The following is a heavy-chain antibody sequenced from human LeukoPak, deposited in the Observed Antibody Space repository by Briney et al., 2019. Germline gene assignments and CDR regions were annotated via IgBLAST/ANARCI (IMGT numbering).Heavy chain of an antibody. CDR1: GGSISSYY. CDR2: INHSGST. J-gene: IGHJ6*03. D-gene: IGHD5-18*01. Sequence: SETLSLTCTASGGSISSYYWSWIRQPPGKGLEWIGEINHSGSTNYNPSLKSRVTISVDTSKNQFSLKLSSVTAADTAVYYCARQWKRYGYYYYYYMDVWGKGTTVTISS. V-gene: IGHV4-34*01. CDR3: ARQWKRYGYYYYYYMDV.